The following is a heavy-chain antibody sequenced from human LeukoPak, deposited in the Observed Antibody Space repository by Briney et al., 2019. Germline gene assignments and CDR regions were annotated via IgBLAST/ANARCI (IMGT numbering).Heavy chain of an antibody. CDR1: GASMRTYY. CDR3: ARTNYYGSGSYYPDL. J-gene: IGHJ5*02. V-gene: IGHV4-59*08. CDR2: IYHSGST. D-gene: IGHD3-10*01. Sequence: SETLSLTCTVSGASMRTYYWSWIRQPPGKGLEWIGFIYHSGSTDYNPSLKSRSTISVDTSKNQFSLKLSSVTAADTAVYYCARTNYYGSGSYYPDLWGQGTLVTVSS.